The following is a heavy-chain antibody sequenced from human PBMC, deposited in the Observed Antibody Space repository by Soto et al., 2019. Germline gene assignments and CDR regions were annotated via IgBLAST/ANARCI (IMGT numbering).Heavy chain of an antibody. D-gene: IGHD3-22*01. CDR1: GDFVTTVGHY. Sequence: KTSETLSLTCTVSGDFVTTVGHYWGWIRQRPGGGLEWLGHIYYSGTTHYNPFLEGRVTISAATSKNQFSLRLISVRAADAAVYFCARGPWFETSGYLYDFWGRGSLVTVSS. CDR2: IYYSGTT. J-gene: IGHJ4*02. V-gene: IGHV4-31*03. CDR3: ARGPWFETSGYLYDF.